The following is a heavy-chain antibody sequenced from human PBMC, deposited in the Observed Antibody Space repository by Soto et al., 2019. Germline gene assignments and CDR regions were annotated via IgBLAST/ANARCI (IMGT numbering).Heavy chain of an antibody. D-gene: IGHD3-3*01. Sequence: GGSLRLSCAASGFTFSSYSMNWVRQAPGKGLEWVSYISSSSSTIYYADSVKGRFTISRDNAKNSLYLQMNSLRDEDTAVYYCAILEWFGSPIYYYGMDVWGQGTTVTVSS. CDR2: ISSSSSTI. CDR3: AILEWFGSPIYYYGMDV. J-gene: IGHJ6*02. V-gene: IGHV3-48*02. CDR1: GFTFSSYS.